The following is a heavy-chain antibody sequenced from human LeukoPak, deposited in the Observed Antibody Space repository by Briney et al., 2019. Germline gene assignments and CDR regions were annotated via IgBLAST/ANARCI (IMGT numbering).Heavy chain of an antibody. Sequence: PSETLSLTCTVSSGSISTSNYYWGWVRQPPGKALEWIGNIFYSGSTYYSPSLKSRVTISLDTSKNQFSLKLSSVTAADTAVYYCAGGRYCSTSCYATYYYMDVWGKGTTVTVSS. V-gene: IGHV4-39*07. CDR1: SGSISTSNYY. J-gene: IGHJ6*03. D-gene: IGHD2-2*01. CDR3: AGGRYCSTSCYATYYYMDV. CDR2: IFYSGST.